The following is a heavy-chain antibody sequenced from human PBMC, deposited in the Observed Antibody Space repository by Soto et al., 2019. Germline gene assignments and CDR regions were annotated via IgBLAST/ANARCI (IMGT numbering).Heavy chain of an antibody. CDR3: AHGRSVGSTYYFEY. CDR2: VYYNDDI. CDR1: GFSLSTGAVG. D-gene: IGHD2-2*03. Sequence: QITLKESGPTLVKPTQTLTLTCTFSGFSLSTGAVGVGWIRQPQGEALEWLAIVYYNDDIRYRPSLKDRLTNTKDTSNNQVVLTLTNMDLVDTATYFCAHGRSVGSTYYFEYWGQGTLVTVSS. J-gene: IGHJ4*02. V-gene: IGHV2-5*01.